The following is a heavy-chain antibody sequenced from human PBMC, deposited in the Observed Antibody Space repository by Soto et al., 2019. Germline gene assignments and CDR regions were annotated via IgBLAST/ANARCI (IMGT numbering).Heavy chain of an antibody. CDR2: MYYSGST. D-gene: IGHD3-16*01. J-gene: IGHJ6*03. Sequence: QVQLQESGPGLVKPSETLSLSCSVSGGSISGHYWSWVRQTPGQGLDWIGYMYYSGSTNYNPSLKSRVTISVDTSKNHFSLRLTSVTAADTAVYYCARGPYYDLIWNYYYMDVWGKGTTVTVSS. CDR1: GGSISGHY. V-gene: IGHV4-59*08. CDR3: ARGPYYDLIWNYYYMDV.